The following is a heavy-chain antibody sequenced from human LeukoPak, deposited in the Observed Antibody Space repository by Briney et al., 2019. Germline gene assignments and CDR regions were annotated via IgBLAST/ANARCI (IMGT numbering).Heavy chain of an antibody. CDR3: ARHPLDITDRRVAP. CDR2: INHSGST. J-gene: IGHJ5*02. CDR1: GGSFSGYY. V-gene: IGHV4-34*01. D-gene: IGHD2-15*01. Sequence: SETLSLTCAVYGGSFSGYYWSWVRQSPGKGLEWVGEINHSGSTNYNPSLKSRVTISVDTSKNQISLKLTSVTAADTAVYYCARHPLDITDRRVAPWGQGTLVTVSS.